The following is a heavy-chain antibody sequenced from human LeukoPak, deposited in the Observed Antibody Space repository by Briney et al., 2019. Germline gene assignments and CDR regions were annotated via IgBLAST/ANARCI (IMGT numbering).Heavy chain of an antibody. CDR1: GGSISSYY. V-gene: IGHV4-59*01. D-gene: IGHD6-19*01. CDR2: IYYSGST. Sequence: SETLSLTCTVSGGSISSYYWSWIRQPPGKGLEWIGYIYYSGSTNYSPSLKSRVTISVDTSKNQFSLKLSSVTAADTAVYYCARDPSSGWSYYYYGMDVWGQGTTVTVSS. J-gene: IGHJ6*02. CDR3: ARDPSSGWSYYYYGMDV.